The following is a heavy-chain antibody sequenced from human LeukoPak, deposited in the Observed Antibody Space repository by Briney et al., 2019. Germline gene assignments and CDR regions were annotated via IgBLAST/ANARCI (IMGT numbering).Heavy chain of an antibody. CDR2: IKQDGSEK. Sequence: GGSLRLSCAASGFTFRSYGMHWVRQAPGKGLEWVGNIKQDGSEKRYADSVRGRFSISRDNAQTSLYLQMNSLRAEDTAVYYCARASDPWLQLTWGQGTLVTVSS. J-gene: IGHJ5*02. CDR1: GFTFRSYG. CDR3: ARASDPWLQLT. D-gene: IGHD5-24*01. V-gene: IGHV3-7*05.